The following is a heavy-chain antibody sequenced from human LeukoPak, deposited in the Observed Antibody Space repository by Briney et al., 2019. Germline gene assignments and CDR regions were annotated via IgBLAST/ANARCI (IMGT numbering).Heavy chain of an antibody. Sequence: GGSLRLSCAASTFILNTYGIHWVRQAPGKGLEWLAAISDDGSNKYYGDSVKGRFTISRDNSENTLYLQMNSLRAEDTAVYYCARERDSEWLPRSYYFDYWGQGTLVTVSS. CDR2: ISDDGSNK. D-gene: IGHD5-24*01. J-gene: IGHJ4*02. CDR3: ARERDSEWLPRSYYFDY. V-gene: IGHV3-30*03. CDR1: TFILNTYG.